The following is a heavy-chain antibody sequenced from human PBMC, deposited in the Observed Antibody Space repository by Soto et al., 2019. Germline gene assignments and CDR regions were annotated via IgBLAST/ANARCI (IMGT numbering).Heavy chain of an antibody. J-gene: IGHJ4*02. D-gene: IGHD6-19*01. CDR2: IYNGERT. CDR3: AQTTGWPGFDY. Sequence: VHLQESGPGLVKPSETMSLTCTASGASIRNFYWNWVRQFPGKGLEWIGHIYNGERTNYIPSLKSRVTISVDTSKNQFSLKLSSVTVADTAVYYCAQTTGWPGFDYWGQGTLVAVSS. V-gene: IGHV4-59*01. CDR1: GASIRNFY.